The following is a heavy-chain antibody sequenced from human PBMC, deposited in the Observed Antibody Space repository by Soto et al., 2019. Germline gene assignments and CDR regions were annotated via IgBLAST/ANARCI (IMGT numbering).Heavy chain of an antibody. CDR3: ARSPNYDFWSGYSSPAYYYYYMDV. CDR1: GGSISSGGYY. D-gene: IGHD3-3*01. Sequence: SETLSLTCTVSGGSISSGGYYWSWIREHPGKGLEWIGYIYYSGSTYHNPTRRSRFTISVATSKNQFSLKLSSVTAADTAVYYCARSPNYDFWSGYSSPAYYYYYMDVWGKGTTVTVSS. V-gene: IGHV4-31*03. CDR2: IYYSGST. J-gene: IGHJ6*03.